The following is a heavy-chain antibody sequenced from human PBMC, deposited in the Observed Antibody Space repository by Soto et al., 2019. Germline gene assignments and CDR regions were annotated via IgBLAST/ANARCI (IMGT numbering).Heavy chain of an antibody. Sequence: QVQLVQSGAEVKKPGSSVKVSCKVSGGTFSNYAIDWVRLAPGHGLEWMGGIVPIFGTTYYTQKFQGRAKSIADDSTTTAYLEMSSLSAEDTAIYYCARVEAVAGLYNYHGLDVWGQGTAVTVSS. V-gene: IGHV1-69*12. J-gene: IGHJ6*02. CDR3: ARVEAVAGLYNYHGLDV. CDR1: GGTFSNYA. CDR2: IVPIFGTT. D-gene: IGHD6-19*01.